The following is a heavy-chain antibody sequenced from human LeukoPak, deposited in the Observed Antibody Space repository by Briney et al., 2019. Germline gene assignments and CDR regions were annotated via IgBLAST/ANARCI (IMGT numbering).Heavy chain of an antibody. CDR1: GFTFSSYG. CDR2: IWYDGSNE. Sequence: GGSLRLSCAASGFTFSSYGMHWVRQAPGKGLEWVAVIWYDGSNEYYADSVKGRFTISRDNAENTLYLQMNSLRAEDTAVYYCARGPETYYYDSSAYYWGQGTLVTVSS. D-gene: IGHD3-22*01. V-gene: IGHV3-33*01. J-gene: IGHJ4*02. CDR3: ARGPETYYYDSSAYY.